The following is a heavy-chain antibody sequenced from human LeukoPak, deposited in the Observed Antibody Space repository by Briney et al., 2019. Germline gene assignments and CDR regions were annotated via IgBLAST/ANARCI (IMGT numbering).Heavy chain of an antibody. V-gene: IGHV4-31*03. J-gene: IGHJ4*02. Sequence: SQTLSLTCTVSGGSLSDDGYYWSWIPPLPGKGLEWIGHIYYGGTTEYNPSLESRITISVATSKTQFSLKLNSVTAADTAVYYCARGGATVTDYWGQGNLVTVSS. CDR3: ARGGATVTDY. CDR2: IYYGGTT. CDR1: GGSLSDDGYY. D-gene: IGHD4-17*01.